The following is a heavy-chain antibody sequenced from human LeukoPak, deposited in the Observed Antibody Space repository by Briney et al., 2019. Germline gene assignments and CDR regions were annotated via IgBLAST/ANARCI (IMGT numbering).Heavy chain of an antibody. V-gene: IGHV1-18*01. CDR3: VRHHGVY. Sequence: ASVNVSCQASGYTFTNYGISWVRQAPGQGLEGMGWISAYNGKTNYVQKLQGRVTINTNTYTSPDYMEPRGLRADGRTGYDCVRHHGVYWGQGTLLTVSS. J-gene: IGHJ4*02. CDR1: GYTFTNYG. CDR2: ISAYNGKT. D-gene: IGHD1-14*01.